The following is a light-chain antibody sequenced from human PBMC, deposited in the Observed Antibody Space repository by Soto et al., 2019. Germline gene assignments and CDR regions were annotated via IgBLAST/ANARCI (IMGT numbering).Light chain of an antibody. V-gene: IGKV3-20*01. CDR1: HIVSSSY. CDR2: GAS. Sequence: EIVLPESPGTLSFSPVERDNLSLRSIHIVSSSYLSGSPKKAGPAPSFLIHGASSRATGIPDRFSGSGSGTDFTLTIRRLEPEDFAVYYCQQYGSSPRSITCGKGQRRAIK. CDR3: QQYGSSPRSIT. J-gene: IGKJ5*01.